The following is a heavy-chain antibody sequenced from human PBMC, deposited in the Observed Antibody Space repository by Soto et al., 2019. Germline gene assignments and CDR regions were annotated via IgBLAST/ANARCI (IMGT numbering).Heavy chain of an antibody. CDR2: ISWDGCST. J-gene: IGHJ6*02. CDR1: GFTFDDYT. V-gene: IGHV3-43*01. D-gene: IGHD4-17*01. Sequence: PGGSLRLSCAASGFTFDDYTMHWVRQAPGKGLEWVALISWDGCSTYYADSVKGRFTISRDNSKNSLYLQMNSLRTEDTALYYCAKELDYGGNSDYYYGMDVWGQGTTVTVSS. CDR3: AKELDYGGNSDYYYGMDV.